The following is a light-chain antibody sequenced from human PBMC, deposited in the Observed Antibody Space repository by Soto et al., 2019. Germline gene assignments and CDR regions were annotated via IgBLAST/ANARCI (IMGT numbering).Light chain of an antibody. Sequence: DIQMTQSPSTLSSSVGDRVTITCRASQSISRWLAWYQQKPGEAPKLLIHGASSLESGVPSRFSGGGSGTEFTLTSSRLQPDDVATYYCLQYNRYRTFGQGTKVEIK. CDR3: LQYNRYRT. CDR1: QSISRW. J-gene: IGKJ1*01. V-gene: IGKV1-5*01. CDR2: GAS.